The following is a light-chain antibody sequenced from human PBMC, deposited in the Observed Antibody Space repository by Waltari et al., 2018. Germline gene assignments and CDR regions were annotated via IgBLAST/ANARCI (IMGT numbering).Light chain of an antibody. J-gene: IGKJ1*01. Sequence: EVVSTQSPGTLSLSPGEGATLSCRASQSVSRSLAWYQQKPGQAPRLLIYDTSRRATGIPDRFSGSGSGTDFSLTISRLEPEDFAMYYCQKYASLPATFGQGTKVEIK. V-gene: IGKV3-20*01. CDR1: QSVSRS. CDR2: DTS. CDR3: QKYASLPAT.